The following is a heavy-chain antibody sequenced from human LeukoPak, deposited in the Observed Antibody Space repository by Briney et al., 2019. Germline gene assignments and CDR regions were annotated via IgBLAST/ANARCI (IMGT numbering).Heavy chain of an antibody. Sequence: GGSLGLSLEAFGFTFASNAMNWARQFPGRGLRWVSFITGSGSDTYVVDSVKGRFTISRDNSKNTLYLQLNSLRAEDTAVYYCAKGTEGYCSGTICYPFDYWGRGTLVTVSS. CDR2: ITGSGSDT. V-gene: IGHV3-23*01. D-gene: IGHD2-15*01. CDR3: AKGTEGYCSGTICYPFDY. CDR1: GFTFASNA. J-gene: IGHJ4*02.